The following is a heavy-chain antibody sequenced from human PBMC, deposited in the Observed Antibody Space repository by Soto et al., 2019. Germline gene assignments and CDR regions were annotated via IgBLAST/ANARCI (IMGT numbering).Heavy chain of an antibody. D-gene: IGHD1-1*01. CDR2: MSHSGGS. CDR1: GGSVSSGSYY. CDR3: ARVERGTATTVDDAFDL. J-gene: IGHJ3*01. Sequence: QVQLQQRGAGLLKPSETLSLTCAVYGGSVSSGSYYWSWIRQPPGKGLEWIGEMSHSGGSHFNPSPNHRGTISVATPKNQFSLKMSSVTSADMALYYCARVERGTATTVDDAFDLWGPGTMVTVSS. V-gene: IGHV4-34*01.